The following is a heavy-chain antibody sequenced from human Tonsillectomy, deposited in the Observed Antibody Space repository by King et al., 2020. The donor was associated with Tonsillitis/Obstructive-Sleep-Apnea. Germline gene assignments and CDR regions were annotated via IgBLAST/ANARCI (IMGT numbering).Heavy chain of an antibody. CDR3: AKESLGGYSYGYLEY. D-gene: IGHD5-18*01. Sequence: VQLVESGGGVVQPGRSLRLSCAASGFTFSSYGMHWVRQAPGKGLEWVAVISFDGSNKYYADSVKGRFTISRDNSKNTLYLQMNSLRAEDTAVYYFAKESLGGYSYGYLEYWGQGTLVTVSS. CDR2: ISFDGSNK. CDR1: GFTFSSYG. V-gene: IGHV3-30*18. J-gene: IGHJ4*02.